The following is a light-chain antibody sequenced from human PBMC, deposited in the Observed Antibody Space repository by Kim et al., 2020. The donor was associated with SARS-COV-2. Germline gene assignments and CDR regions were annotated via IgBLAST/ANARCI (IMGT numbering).Light chain of an antibody. J-gene: IGLJ2*01. CDR2: RNN. V-gene: IGLV1-47*01. CDR3: PAWDDSLSGPGV. CDR1: SSNIGSNY. Sequence: QRVTISCSGSSSNIGSNYVYWYQQLPGTAPKLLIYRNNQRPSGVPDRFSGSKSGTSASLAISGLRSEDEADYYCPAWDDSLSGPGVFGGGTQLTVL.